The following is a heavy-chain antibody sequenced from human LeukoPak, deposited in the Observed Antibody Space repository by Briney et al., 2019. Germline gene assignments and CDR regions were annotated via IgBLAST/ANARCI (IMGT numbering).Heavy chain of an antibody. V-gene: IGHV1-18*01. CDR3: ARGARYYGSGSYYY. CDR2: ISAYNGNT. Sequence: ASVKVSCKASGYTFTSYGISWVRQAPGQGLEWMGWISAYNGNTNYAQKLQGRVTMTKDTSQSTAYMERRSLRSDDTAVYYCARGARYYGSGSYYYWGQGTLVTVSS. J-gene: IGHJ4*02. CDR1: GYTFTSYG. D-gene: IGHD3-10*01.